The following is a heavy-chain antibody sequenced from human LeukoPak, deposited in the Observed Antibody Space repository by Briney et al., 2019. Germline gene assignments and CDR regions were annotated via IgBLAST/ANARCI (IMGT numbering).Heavy chain of an antibody. CDR2: IYTSGST. CDR1: GGSIASGYYY. CDR3: AREGERGYSYGYFH. V-gene: IGHV4-61*02. D-gene: IGHD5-18*01. J-gene: IGHJ4*02. Sequence: SQTLSLTCIVSGGSIASGYYYWSWIRQPAGKGLEWIGRIYTSGSTNHNPSLKSRLTISVDTSKNQISLKLTFVTAADTAVYYCAREGERGYSYGYFHWGQGALVTVSS.